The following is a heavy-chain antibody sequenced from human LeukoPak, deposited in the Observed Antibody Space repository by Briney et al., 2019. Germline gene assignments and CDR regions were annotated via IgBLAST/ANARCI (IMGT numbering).Heavy chain of an antibody. Sequence: GGSLRLSCAASGFTFSRHWMSWVRQAPGKGLEWVANIKQHGSEKYYVDSVKGRFTISRDNAKNSLYLQMNSLRAEDTAVYYCARVSRYSYGSFDYWGQGTLVTVSS. V-gene: IGHV3-7*01. CDR1: GFTFSRHW. D-gene: IGHD5-18*01. J-gene: IGHJ4*02. CDR3: ARVSRYSYGSFDY. CDR2: IKQHGSEK.